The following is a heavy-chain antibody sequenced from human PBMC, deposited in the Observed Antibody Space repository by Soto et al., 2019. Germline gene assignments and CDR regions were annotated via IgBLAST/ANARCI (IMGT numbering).Heavy chain of an antibody. Sequence: PSETLSLTCTVSGGSISSSSYYWGWIRQPPGKGLEWIGSIYYSGSTNYNPSLKSRVTISVDTSKNQFSLKLRSVTAADTAMYYCAGAFSDDILTTSWAEYYFDYWGQGTLVIVSS. CDR1: GGSISSSSYY. CDR3: AGAFSDDILTTSWAEYYFDY. CDR2: IYYSGST. J-gene: IGHJ4*02. D-gene: IGHD3-9*01. V-gene: IGHV4-39*07.